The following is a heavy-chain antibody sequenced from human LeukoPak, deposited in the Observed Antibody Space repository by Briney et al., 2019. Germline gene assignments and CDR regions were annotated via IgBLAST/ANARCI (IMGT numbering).Heavy chain of an antibody. J-gene: IGHJ4*02. V-gene: IGHV4-4*07. CDR1: GGSISSYY. Sequence: PSETLSLTCTVSGGSISSYYWSWIRQPAGKGLEWIGRIYTSGSTNYNPSLKSRVTMSVDTSKNQFSLKLSSVTAADTAVYYCARGRGTTGAVKYYFDYWGQGTLFTVSS. CDR2: IYTSGST. CDR3: ARGRGTTGAVKYYFDY. D-gene: IGHD1-1*01.